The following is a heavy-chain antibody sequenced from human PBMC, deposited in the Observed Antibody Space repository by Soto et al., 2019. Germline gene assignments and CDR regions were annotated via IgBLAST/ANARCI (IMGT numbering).Heavy chain of an antibody. CDR2: ISGSGGST. V-gene: IGHV3-23*01. J-gene: IGHJ6*02. CDR1: GFTFSSYA. Sequence: GGSLRLSCAASGFTFSSYAMSWVRQAPGKGLEWVSAISGSGGSTYYADSVKGRFTISRDNSKNTLYLQMNSLRAEDTAVYYCAKPHPEHPGYYYYGMDVWGQGTTVTVSS. CDR3: AKPHPEHPGYYYYGMDV. D-gene: IGHD2-21*01.